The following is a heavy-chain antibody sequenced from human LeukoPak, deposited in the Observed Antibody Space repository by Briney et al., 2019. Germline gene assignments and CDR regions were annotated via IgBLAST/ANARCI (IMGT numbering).Heavy chain of an antibody. D-gene: IGHD2-15*01. V-gene: IGHV3-30*04. Sequence: PGRSLRLSCAASGFTFSSYAMHWVRQAPGKGQEWVAVISYDGSNKYYADSVKGRFTISRDNSKNTLYLQMNSLRAEDTAVYYCARERGLADAFDIWGQGTMVTVSS. CDR2: ISYDGSNK. CDR3: ARERGLADAFDI. CDR1: GFTFSSYA. J-gene: IGHJ3*02.